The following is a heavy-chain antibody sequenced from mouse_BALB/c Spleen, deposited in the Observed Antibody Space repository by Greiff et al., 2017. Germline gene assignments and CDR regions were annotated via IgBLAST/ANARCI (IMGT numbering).Heavy chain of an antibody. CDR3: ARGGKDY. J-gene: IGHJ2*01. Sequence: QVQLQQSGAELVRPGTSVKVSCKASGYAFTNYLIEWVKQRPGQGLEWIGVINPGSGGTNYNEKFKGKATLTADKSSSTAYMQLSSLTSDDSAVYFCARGGKDYWGQGTTLTVSS. CDR1: GYAFTNYL. V-gene: IGHV1-54*01. CDR2: INPGSGGT. D-gene: IGHD1-1*02.